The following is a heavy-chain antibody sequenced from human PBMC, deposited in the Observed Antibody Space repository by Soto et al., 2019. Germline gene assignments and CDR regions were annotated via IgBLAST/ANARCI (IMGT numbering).Heavy chain of an antibody. CDR2: IYWDDDK. CDR1: GFSLSTSGVG. J-gene: IGHJ5*02. CDR3: ARSYDSSGYILIDP. V-gene: IGHV2-5*02. Sequence: QITLKESGPTLVKPTQTLTLTCTFSGFSLSTSGVGVGWIRQPPGKALEWLALIYWDDDKRYSPSLKSRLTNXKXTXXNQVVLTMTNMDPVDTATYYCARSYDSSGYILIDPWGQGTLVTVSS. D-gene: IGHD3-22*01.